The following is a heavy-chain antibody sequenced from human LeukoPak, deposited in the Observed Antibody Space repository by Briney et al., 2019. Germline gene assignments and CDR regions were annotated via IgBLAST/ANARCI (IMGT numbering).Heavy chain of an antibody. CDR2: INHSGST. CDR3: ARARPPTYYYGSGMYYYFDY. D-gene: IGHD3-10*01. V-gene: IGHV4-34*01. CDR1: GGSFSGYY. J-gene: IGHJ4*02. Sequence: PSETLSLTCAVYGGSFSGYYWSWVRQPPGKGLEWIGEINHSGSTNYNPPLKSRVTISVDTSKNQFSLKLSSVTAADTAVYYCARARPPTYYYGSGMYYYFDYWGQGTLVTVSS.